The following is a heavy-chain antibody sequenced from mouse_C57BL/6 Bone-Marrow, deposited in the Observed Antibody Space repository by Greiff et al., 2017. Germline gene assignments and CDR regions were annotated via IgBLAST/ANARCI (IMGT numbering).Heavy chain of an antibody. J-gene: IGHJ4*01. CDR2: IDPSDSYT. Sequence: QVQLQQPGAELVMPGASVKLSCKASGYTFTSYWMHWVKQRPGQGLEWIGEIDPSDSYTNYNQKFKGKSTLTVDKSSSTAYMQLSSLTSEDSAVYYSARSDYYGNYNYAMDYWGQGTSVTVSS. CDR3: ARSDYYGNYNYAMDY. V-gene: IGHV1-69*01. D-gene: IGHD2-1*01. CDR1: GYTFTSYW.